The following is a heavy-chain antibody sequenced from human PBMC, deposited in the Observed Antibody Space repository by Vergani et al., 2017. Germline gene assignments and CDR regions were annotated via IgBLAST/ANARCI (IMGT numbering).Heavy chain of an antibody. D-gene: IGHD1-20*01. V-gene: IGHV3-23*01. Sequence: EVQLLESGGGLVQPGGSLRLSCAASGFTFSSYAMSWVRQAPGKGLEWVSGISASGAPTYYADSLKGRVTISRDNSKNPLYLQMNSLRVENTAVYYCARAYGRYDWFDYWGQRTLVTVSS. CDR1: GFTFSSYA. CDR2: ISASGAPT. J-gene: IGHJ4*01. CDR3: ARAYGRYDWFDY.